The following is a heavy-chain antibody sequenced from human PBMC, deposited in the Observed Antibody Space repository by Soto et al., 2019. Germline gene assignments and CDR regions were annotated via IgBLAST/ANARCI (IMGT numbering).Heavy chain of an antibody. CDR1: GYSVSSSDYY. Sequence: SETLSLTCSVSGYSVSSSDYYWAWIRRPPGKGLEWIGSMFYSGSTNYNPSLKSRVTISVDTSKNQFSLKLSSVTAADTAVYYCARGVPGITMVRGVIVGMDVWGQGTTVTVSS. CDR3: ARGVPGITMVRGVIVGMDV. V-gene: IGHV4-39*07. D-gene: IGHD3-10*01. CDR2: MFYSGST. J-gene: IGHJ6*02.